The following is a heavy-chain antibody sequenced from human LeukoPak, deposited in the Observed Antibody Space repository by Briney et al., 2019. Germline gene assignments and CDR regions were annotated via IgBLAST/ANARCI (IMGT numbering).Heavy chain of an antibody. V-gene: IGHV1-8*01. D-gene: IGHD7-27*01. CDR1: GYTFTSYD. J-gene: IGHJ4*02. CDR3: VRTPPNWGADF. CDR2: MSPNSGNT. Sequence: ASVKVSCKASGYTFTSYDTNWMRQATGQGLEWMGWMSPNSGNTGYAQKFQGRVTMTRDTSTGTAYLELSSLRSEDSAVYYCVRTPPNWGADFWGQGTLVIVSS.